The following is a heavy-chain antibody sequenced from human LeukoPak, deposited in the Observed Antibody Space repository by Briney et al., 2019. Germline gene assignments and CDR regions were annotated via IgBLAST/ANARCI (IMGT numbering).Heavy chain of an antibody. CDR3: ATPLDYYDSSGYHQGGD. CDR1: GFIVSSNY. J-gene: IGHJ4*02. V-gene: IGHV3-21*04. Sequence: GGSLRLSCAASGFIVSSNYMSWVRQAPGKGLEWVSSISSGSDHIYYADSVKGRFTISRDNAKNSLYLQMNSLRAEDTAVYYCATPLDYYDSSGYHQGGDWGQGTPVTVSS. D-gene: IGHD3-22*01. CDR2: ISSGSDHI.